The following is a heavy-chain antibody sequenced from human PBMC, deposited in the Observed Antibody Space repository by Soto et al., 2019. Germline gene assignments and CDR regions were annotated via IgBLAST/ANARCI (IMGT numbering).Heavy chain of an antibody. Sequence: PGGSVRLSCAASGFTFSSYSMNWVRQAPGKGLEWVSSISSSSSYIYYADSVKGRFTISRDNAKNSLYLQMNSLRAEDTAVYYCARGVGGDFWSGYYTYYYYGMDVWGQGTTVTAP. D-gene: IGHD3-3*01. V-gene: IGHV3-21*01. CDR3: ARGVGGDFWSGYYTYYYYGMDV. CDR2: ISSSSSYI. J-gene: IGHJ6*02. CDR1: GFTFSSYS.